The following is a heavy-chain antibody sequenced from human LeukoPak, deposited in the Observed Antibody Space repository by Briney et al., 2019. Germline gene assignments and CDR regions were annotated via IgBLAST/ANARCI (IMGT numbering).Heavy chain of an antibody. V-gene: IGHV4-31*03. CDR2: IYYSGST. CDR1: GGSISSGGYY. CDR3: ARDSRFGDYVAYSYGMDV. J-gene: IGHJ6*02. Sequence: PSQTLSLTCTVSGGSISSGGYYWSWIRQHPGKGLEWSGYIYYSGSTYYNPSLKSRVTISVDTSKNQFSLKLSSVTAADTAVYYCARDSRFGDYVAYSYGMDVWGQGTTVTVSS. D-gene: IGHD4-17*01.